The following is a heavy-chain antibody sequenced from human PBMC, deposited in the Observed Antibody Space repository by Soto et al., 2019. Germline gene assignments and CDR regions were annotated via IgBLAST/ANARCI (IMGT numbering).Heavy chain of an antibody. D-gene: IGHD3-22*01. Sequence: ASVKGSCKASDYTFTSYGSSWVRQAPGQGLEWMGWISTNNGNTNYAQKFQGRVTMTTDTSTSTAYMELRSLRSDDTAVYYCARDKYYYDNSIWFPSFDYWGRG. CDR1: DYTFTSYG. J-gene: IGHJ4*02. CDR2: ISTNNGNT. V-gene: IGHV1-18*01. CDR3: ARDKYYYDNSIWFPSFDY.